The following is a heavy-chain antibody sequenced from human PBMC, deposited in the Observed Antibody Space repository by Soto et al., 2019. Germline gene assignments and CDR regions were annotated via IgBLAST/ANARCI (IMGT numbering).Heavy chain of an antibody. V-gene: IGHV3-7*01. CDR2: IKQDGSEK. CDR1: GFTFSSYW. Sequence: GGSLRLSCAASGFTFSSYWMSWVRQAPGKGLEWVANIKQDGSEKYYVDSVKGRFTISRDNAKNSLYLQMNSLRAEDTAVYYCAREEVEMATITDYYYGMDVWGQGTTVTVSS. J-gene: IGHJ6*02. D-gene: IGHD5-12*01. CDR3: AREEVEMATITDYYYGMDV.